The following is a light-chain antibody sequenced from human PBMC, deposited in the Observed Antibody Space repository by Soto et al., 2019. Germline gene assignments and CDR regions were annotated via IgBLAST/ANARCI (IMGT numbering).Light chain of an antibody. J-gene: IGKJ1*01. CDR1: QGIRNH. CDR2: AAS. CDR3: LQDYTYPRT. Sequence: AIQMTQSPSSLSASVGDRVTITCRASQGIRNHLGWYQQKPGRAPQLLIFAASNLQSGVSSRFSGSGSGTDFTLTISSLQPEDFATYYCLQDYTYPRTFGQGTKVDIK. V-gene: IGKV1-6*01.